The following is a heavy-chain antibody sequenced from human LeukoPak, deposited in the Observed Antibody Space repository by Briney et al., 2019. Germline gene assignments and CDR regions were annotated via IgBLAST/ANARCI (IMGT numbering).Heavy chain of an antibody. V-gene: IGHV4-4*07. Sequence: PSETLSLTCTVSGGSISYYYWNWIRQPAGKGLVWIGRIYTSGRTYYNPSLKSRVSMSVDTSKNQFSLKLSSVTAADTAVYYCARLSTVTTSFDYWGQGALVTVSS. D-gene: IGHD4-11*01. J-gene: IGHJ4*02. CDR2: IYTSGRT. CDR1: GGSISYYY. CDR3: ARLSTVTTSFDY.